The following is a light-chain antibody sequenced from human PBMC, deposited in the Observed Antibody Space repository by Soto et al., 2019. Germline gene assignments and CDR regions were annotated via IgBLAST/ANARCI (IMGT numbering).Light chain of an antibody. CDR3: MQALQTPRT. J-gene: IGKJ2*01. CDR2: LGS. Sequence: DIVMTQSPLSLPVSPGEPASISCRSSQSLLHTNGYNYLDWYLQKPGQSPQLLIYLGSNGPSGVPARFSGSGSGTDFTLKITRVEAEDLGVYSCMQALQTPRTFGQGTKLEIK. V-gene: IGKV2-28*01. CDR1: QSLLHTNGYNY.